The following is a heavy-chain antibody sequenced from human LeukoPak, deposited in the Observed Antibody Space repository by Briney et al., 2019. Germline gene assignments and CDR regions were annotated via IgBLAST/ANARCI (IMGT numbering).Heavy chain of an antibody. CDR3: AKDRGRRWLQFDY. CDR1: GFTFDDYA. D-gene: IGHD5-24*01. V-gene: IGHV3-9*01. J-gene: IGHJ4*02. Sequence: GGSLRLSCAASGFTFDDYAMHWVRQAPGKGLEWVSGISWNSGSIGYADSVKGRFTISRDNAKNSPYLQMNSLRAEDTALYYCAKDRGRRWLQFDYWGQGTLATVSS. CDR2: ISWNSGSI.